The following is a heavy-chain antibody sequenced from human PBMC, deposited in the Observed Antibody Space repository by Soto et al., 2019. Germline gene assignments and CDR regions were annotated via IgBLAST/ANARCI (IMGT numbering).Heavy chain of an antibody. D-gene: IGHD6-13*01. CDR3: AREGSSSPSALDY. J-gene: IGHJ4*02. CDR2: INYSGST. V-gene: IGHV4-59*01. Sequence: QVQLQESGPGLVKPSETLSLTCTVSGGSISSYYWSWIRQPPGKGLEWIGYINYSGSTNYNPSHKSRVTISVDTSKNQFSLKLSSVTAADTAVYYCAREGSSSPSALDYWGQGTLVTVSS. CDR1: GGSISSYY.